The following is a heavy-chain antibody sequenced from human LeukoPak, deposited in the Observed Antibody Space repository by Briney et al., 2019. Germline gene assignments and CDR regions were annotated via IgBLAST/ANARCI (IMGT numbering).Heavy chain of an antibody. CDR3: ATVGATEGYYYYMDV. Sequence: SETLSLTCTVSGGSISSYYWSWIRQPPGKGLEWIGYIYYSGSTNYNPSLKSRVTISVDTSKNQFSLKLSSVTAADTAVYYCATVGATEGYYYYMDVWGKGTTVTVSS. D-gene: IGHD1-26*01. CDR1: GGSISSYY. V-gene: IGHV4-59*01. J-gene: IGHJ6*03. CDR2: IYYSGST.